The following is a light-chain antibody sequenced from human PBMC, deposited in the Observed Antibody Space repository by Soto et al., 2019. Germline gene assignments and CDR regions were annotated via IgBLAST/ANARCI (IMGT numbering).Light chain of an antibody. CDR3: ASWDYSLSGVL. J-gene: IGLJ2*01. Sequence: QSVLTQPPSASGTPGQRVTISCSGSSSNIGSNDAFWYQQLPGTAPKLLIYRSNQRPSGVPDRFSESKSGTSASLDISGLRSEDEADYYCASWDYSLSGVLFGGGTKLTVL. V-gene: IGLV1-47*01. CDR2: RSN. CDR1: SSNIGSND.